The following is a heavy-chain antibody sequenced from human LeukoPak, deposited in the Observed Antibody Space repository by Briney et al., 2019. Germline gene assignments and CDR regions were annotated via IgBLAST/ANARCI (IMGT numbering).Heavy chain of an antibody. V-gene: IGHV3-7*05. Sequence: PGGSLRLSCAASGFTFSNYWMSWVRQAPGKGLEWVANIKEDGSEKYYVDSVKGRFTISRDNAKNSVYLQMNSLRAEDTAVYYCARDGFSSGYPYDAFAIWGQGTMVTVSS. J-gene: IGHJ3*02. CDR2: IKEDGSEK. CDR1: GFTFSNYW. D-gene: IGHD3-22*01. CDR3: ARDGFSSGYPYDAFAI.